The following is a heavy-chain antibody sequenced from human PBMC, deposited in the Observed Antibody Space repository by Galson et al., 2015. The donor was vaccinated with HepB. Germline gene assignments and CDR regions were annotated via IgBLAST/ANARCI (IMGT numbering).Heavy chain of an antibody. CDR3: ARDQCSGGANYDFWSGYYTGCWYYYGMDV. D-gene: IGHD3-3*01. Sequence: SLRLSCAASGFTFSSYSMNWVRQAPGKGLEWVSSISSSSSYIYYADSVKGRFTISRDNAKNSLYLQMNSLRAEDTAVYYCARDQCSGGANYDFWSGYYTGCWYYYGMDVWGQGTTVTVSS. J-gene: IGHJ6*02. CDR2: ISSSSSYI. CDR1: GFTFSSYS. V-gene: IGHV3-21*01.